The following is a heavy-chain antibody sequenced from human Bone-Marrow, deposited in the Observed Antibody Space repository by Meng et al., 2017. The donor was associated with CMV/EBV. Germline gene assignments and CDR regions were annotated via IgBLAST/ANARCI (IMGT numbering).Heavy chain of an antibody. CDR2: ISAYNGNT. J-gene: IGHJ5*02. V-gene: IGHV1-18*01. D-gene: IGHD3-3*01. Sequence: ISWVRKAPGQGLEWIGWISAYNGNTNYAQKLQGRVTMTTDTSTSTAYMELRSLRSDDTAVYYCARDRGIGHYDFWSGYPRDPYNWFDPWGQGTLVTVSS. CDR3: ARDRGIGHYDFWSGYPRDPYNWFDP.